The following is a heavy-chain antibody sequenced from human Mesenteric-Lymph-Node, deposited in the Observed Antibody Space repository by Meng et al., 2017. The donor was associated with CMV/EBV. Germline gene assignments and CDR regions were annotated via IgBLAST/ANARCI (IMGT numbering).Heavy chain of an antibody. D-gene: IGHD6-13*01. CDR3: VRVAAGTASFDY. J-gene: IGHJ4*02. Sequence: GESLKISCVGSGVIFTRYSMNWVRQAPGKGLEWVSSISSSTTYKLFADSVKGRFTISRDTARNTLYLQMNSLRAEDTAVYYCVRVAAGTASFDYWGQGTLVTVSS. CDR2: ISSSTTYK. V-gene: IGHV3-21*01. CDR1: GVIFTRYS.